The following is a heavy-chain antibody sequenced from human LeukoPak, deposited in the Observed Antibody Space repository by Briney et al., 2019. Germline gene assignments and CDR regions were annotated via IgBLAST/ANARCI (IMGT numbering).Heavy chain of an antibody. CDR2: IYSDGST. Sequence: GGSLRLSCAASGFSFSGYAMSWVRQAPGKGLEWVSVIYSDGSTYYADSVKGRFTISRDNSKNTVYLQMNSLRAEDTAVYYCARDPGYDYGYDYRGQGTLVTVSS. CDR1: GFSFSGYA. D-gene: IGHD5-18*01. V-gene: IGHV3-66*01. CDR3: ARDPGYDYGYDY. J-gene: IGHJ4*02.